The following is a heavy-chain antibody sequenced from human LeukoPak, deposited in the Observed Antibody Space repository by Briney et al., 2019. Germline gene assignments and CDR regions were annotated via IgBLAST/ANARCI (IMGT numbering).Heavy chain of an antibody. CDR2: IYSGGST. D-gene: IGHD6-13*01. V-gene: IGHV3-53*01. CDR1: GFTFSSYG. Sequence: PGRSLRLSCAASGFTFSSYGMHWVRQAPGKGLEWVSVIYSGGSTYYADSVKGRFTISRDNSKNTLYLQMNSLRAEDTAVYYCAKVGDRSSWYYFDYWGQGTLVTVSS. CDR3: AKVGDRSSWYYFDY. J-gene: IGHJ4*02.